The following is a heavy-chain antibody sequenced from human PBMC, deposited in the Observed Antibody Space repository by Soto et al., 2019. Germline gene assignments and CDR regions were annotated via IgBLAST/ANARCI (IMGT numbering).Heavy chain of an antibody. CDR3: AREPKQNYDSSPWNGGFDS. Sequence: SETLSLTCTVSGDSISSSHYYWTWIRQPPGKGLEWVGYIYYTGNNFYNPALKSRVAMSVDPSTNQFSLKLASVTDADTAVYFCAREPKQNYDSSPWNGGFDSWGPGTLVTVSS. D-gene: IGHD3-22*01. V-gene: IGHV4-30-4*01. CDR2: IYYTGNN. CDR1: GDSISSSHYY. J-gene: IGHJ4*02.